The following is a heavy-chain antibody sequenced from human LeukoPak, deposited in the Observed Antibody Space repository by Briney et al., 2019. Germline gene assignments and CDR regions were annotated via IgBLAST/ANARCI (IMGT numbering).Heavy chain of an antibody. CDR2: INHSGST. V-gene: IGHV4-34*01. CDR1: GGSFSGYY. Sequence: SETLSLTCAVYGGSFSGYYWSWIRQPPGKGLEWIGEINHSGSTNYNPSLKSRVTISVDTSKNQFSLKLSSVTAADTAVCYCARLWFGEGPYMDVWGKGTTVTVSS. CDR3: ARLWFGEGPYMDV. D-gene: IGHD3-10*01. J-gene: IGHJ6*03.